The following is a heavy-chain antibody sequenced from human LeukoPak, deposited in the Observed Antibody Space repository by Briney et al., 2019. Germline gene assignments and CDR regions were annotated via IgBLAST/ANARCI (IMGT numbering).Heavy chain of an antibody. Sequence: PSETLSLTCTVSGGSITDYYWTRIRQPAGKGLEWIGRIYSGGSTNYNPPLKSRVTMSVDTSKNQFSLKLSSVTTADTAVYYCATGRDADSARGYYDMDVWGQGTTVTVSS. CDR2: IYSGGST. J-gene: IGHJ6*02. V-gene: IGHV4-4*07. CDR3: ATGRDADSARGYYDMDV. CDR1: GGSITDYY. D-gene: IGHD5-24*01.